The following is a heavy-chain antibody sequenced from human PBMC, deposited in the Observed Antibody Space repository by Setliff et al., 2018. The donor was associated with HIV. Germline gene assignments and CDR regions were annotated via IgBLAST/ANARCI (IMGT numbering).Heavy chain of an antibody. CDR3: ARGPRGIAVAGDAFAI. D-gene: IGHD6-19*01. V-gene: IGHV4-59*01. Sequence: SETLSLTCTVSGGSISRYYWSWIRQPPGQGLEWIGYIYYSGSTNYNPSLKSRVTISVDTSKNQFSLKLSSVTAADTAVYYCARGPRGIAVAGDAFAIWGQGTMVTVSS. J-gene: IGHJ3*02. CDR2: IYYSGST. CDR1: GGSISRYY.